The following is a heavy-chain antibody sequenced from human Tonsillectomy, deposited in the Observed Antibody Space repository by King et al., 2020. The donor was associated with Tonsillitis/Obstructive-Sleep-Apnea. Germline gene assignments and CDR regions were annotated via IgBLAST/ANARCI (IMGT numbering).Heavy chain of an antibody. CDR2: ISSSTNTI. CDR3: ARDRDVVVVAARGFDP. CDR1: GFTFSSYT. Sequence: VQLVESGGGLVQPGGSLRLSCAASGFTFSSYTMNWFRQAPGKGLEWVSYISSSTNTIYYADSVKGRFTISRDKAKNSLYLQMNSLRDEDTAGVYCARDRDVVVVAARGFDPWGQGTLVTVSS. V-gene: IGHV3-48*02. J-gene: IGHJ5*02. D-gene: IGHD2-15*01.